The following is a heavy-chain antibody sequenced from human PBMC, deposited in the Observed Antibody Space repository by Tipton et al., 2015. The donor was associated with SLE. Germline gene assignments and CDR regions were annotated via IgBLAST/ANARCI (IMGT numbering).Heavy chain of an antibody. J-gene: IGHJ3*02. V-gene: IGHV1-3*01. Sequence: QSGAEVKKPGTSMKVSCKASGYSFTSYAIHWVRQAPGQRLEWMGWINAANGNTRYLQKFQGRVTITRDTSATTAYMELSSLRSEDTAVYYCARRQTEAFDIWGQGTLVTVSS. CDR2: INAANGNT. CDR3: ARRQTEAFDI. CDR1: GYSFTSYA.